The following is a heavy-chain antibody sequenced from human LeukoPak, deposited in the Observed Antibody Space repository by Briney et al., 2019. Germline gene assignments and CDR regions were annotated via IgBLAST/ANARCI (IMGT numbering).Heavy chain of an antibody. CDR2: IKQDGSEK. CDR3: ARAGTRNDLEWLLYGAPTDY. D-gene: IGHD3-3*01. V-gene: IGHV3-7*01. Sequence: GGSLRLSCAASGFTFSSYAMHWVRQAPGKGLEWVANIKQDGSEKYYVDSVKGRFTISRDNAKNSLYLQMNSLRAEDTAVYYCARAGTRNDLEWLLYGAPTDYWGQGTLVTVSS. J-gene: IGHJ4*02. CDR1: GFTFSSYA.